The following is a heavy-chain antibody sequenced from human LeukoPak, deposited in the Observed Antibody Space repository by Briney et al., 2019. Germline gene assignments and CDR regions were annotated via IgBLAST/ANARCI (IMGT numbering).Heavy chain of an antibody. V-gene: IGHV1-2*02. CDR1: GYTFTNHP. J-gene: IGHJ4*02. CDR3: ARERYTAYGNFDY. D-gene: IGHD5-12*01. Sequence: ASVKVSCTASGYTFTNHPMHWVRQAPGQGLEWMGWINPNSGDTNYVQKFQGRVTMTRDPSISTAYMELSGLRADDTAVYYCARERYTAYGNFDYWGQGTQVTVSS. CDR2: INPNSGDT.